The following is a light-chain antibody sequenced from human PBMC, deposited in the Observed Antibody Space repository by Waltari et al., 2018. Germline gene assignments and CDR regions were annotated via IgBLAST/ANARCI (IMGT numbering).Light chain of an antibody. J-gene: IGLJ3*02. V-gene: IGLV2-14*03. CDR2: DVS. Sequence: QSALTQPASVSGSPGQSITISCTGTSSDVGSYNSVSWYQDHPGQGPKVIIYDVSDRPSGLSARFSVSKSGNTASLTISGLQAEDEADYYCSSQSSNNVVLFGGGTKVTVL. CDR3: SSQSSNNVVL. CDR1: SSDVGSYNS.